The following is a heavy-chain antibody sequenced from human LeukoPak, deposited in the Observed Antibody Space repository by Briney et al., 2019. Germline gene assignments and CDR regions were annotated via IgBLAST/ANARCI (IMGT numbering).Heavy chain of an antibody. CDR2: IKEDGTEK. D-gene: IGHD5-24*01. V-gene: IGHV3-7*01. CDR1: GFTFSDFW. Sequence: PGGSLRLSCAGSGFTFSDFWMTWVRQTPGKGLEWVANIKEDGTEKNLVDSVKGRFTISRDNAKNSLYLQMNSLRAEDTAVYYCAKGHGRATISSDYWGQGTLVTVSS. CDR3: AKGHGRATISSDY. J-gene: IGHJ4*02.